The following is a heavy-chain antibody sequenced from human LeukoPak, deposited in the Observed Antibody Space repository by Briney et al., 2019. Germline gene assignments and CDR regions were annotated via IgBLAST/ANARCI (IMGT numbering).Heavy chain of an antibody. D-gene: IGHD5-18*01. CDR2: ISSSGSTI. V-gene: IGHV3-48*04. Sequence: SGVSLRLSCAASGFTFNMYTMMWVRQAPGKGWVGGLYISSSGSTIYYADSVKGRFTISRDNAKNSLYLQMNSLRAEDTAVYYCARDLVREIQLWPVNYMDVWGQGTTVTISS. CDR1: GFTFNMYT. J-gene: IGHJ6*03. CDR3: ARDLVREIQLWPVNYMDV.